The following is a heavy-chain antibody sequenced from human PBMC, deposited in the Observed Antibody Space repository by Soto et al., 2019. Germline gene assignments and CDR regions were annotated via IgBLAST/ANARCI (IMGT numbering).Heavy chain of an antibody. D-gene: IGHD3-10*01. Sequence: GGSLRLSCAASGFTFSNAWMSWVRQAPGKGLEWVGRIKSKTDGGTTDYAAPVKGRFTISRDDSKNTLYLQMNSLKTEDTAVYYCTTDGGVANWHGSGSYSPLYYYYMDVWGKGTTVTVSS. CDR2: IKSKTDGGTT. V-gene: IGHV3-15*01. CDR1: GFTFSNAW. CDR3: TTDGGVANWHGSGSYSPLYYYYMDV. J-gene: IGHJ6*03.